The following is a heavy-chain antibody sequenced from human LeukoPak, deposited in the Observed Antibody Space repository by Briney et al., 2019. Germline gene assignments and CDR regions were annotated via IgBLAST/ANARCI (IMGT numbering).Heavy chain of an antibody. CDR2: LYHSGSP. CDR1: GYSISSGYY. Sequence: SETLSLTCSVSGYSISSGYYWGWIRQPPGKGLQWIGSLYHSGSPYYNPSLKSRVTMSVDTSKNQFSLRLSSVTAADTAVFYCARDIGSGAAQFDYWGQGTLVTVSS. CDR3: ARDIGSGAAQFDY. J-gene: IGHJ4*02. V-gene: IGHV4-38-2*02. D-gene: IGHD1-26*01.